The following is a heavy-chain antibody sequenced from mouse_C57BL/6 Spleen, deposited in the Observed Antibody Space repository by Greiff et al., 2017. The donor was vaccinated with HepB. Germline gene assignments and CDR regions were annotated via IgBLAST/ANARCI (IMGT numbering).Heavy chain of an antibody. Sequence: EVQLQESGAELVRPGASVKLSCTASGFNIKDDYMHWVKQRPEQGLEWIGWIDPENGDTEYASKFQGKATITADTSSNTAYLQLSSLTSEDTAVYYCTTRGGFLLPFAYCGQGTLVTVSA. CDR1: GFNIKDDY. V-gene: IGHV14-4*01. CDR3: TTRGGFLLPFAY. J-gene: IGHJ3*01. CDR2: IDPENGDT. D-gene: IGHD2-1*01.